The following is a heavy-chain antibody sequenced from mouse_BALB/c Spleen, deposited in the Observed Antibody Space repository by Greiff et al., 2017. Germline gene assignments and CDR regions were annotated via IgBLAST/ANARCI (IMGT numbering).Heavy chain of an antibody. J-gene: IGHJ4*01. CDR1: GFNIKDTY. V-gene: IGHV14-3*02. Sequence: EVQRVEPGAELVKPGASVKLSCTASGFNIKDTYMHWVKQRPEQGLAWIGRIDPANGNTKYDPKFQGKATITADTSSNTAYLQLSSRTSEDTAVYYCARGGGYEIYYAMDYWGQGTSVTVSS. CDR3: ARGGGYEIYYAMDY. CDR2: IDPANGNT. D-gene: IGHD3-1*01.